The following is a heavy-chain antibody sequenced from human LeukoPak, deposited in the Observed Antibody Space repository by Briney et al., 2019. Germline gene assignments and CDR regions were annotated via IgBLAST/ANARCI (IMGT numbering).Heavy chain of an antibody. J-gene: IGHJ4*02. CDR1: GFTFDDYA. V-gene: IGHV3-9*01. CDR3: AKTKMVRGPFDY. D-gene: IGHD3-10*01. Sequence: GGSLRLSCAASGFTFDDYAMHWVRQAPGKGLEWVSGISWNSGSIGYADSVKGRLTISRDNAKNSLYLQMNSLRAEDTALYYCAKTKMVRGPFDYWGQGTLVTVSS. CDR2: ISWNSGSI.